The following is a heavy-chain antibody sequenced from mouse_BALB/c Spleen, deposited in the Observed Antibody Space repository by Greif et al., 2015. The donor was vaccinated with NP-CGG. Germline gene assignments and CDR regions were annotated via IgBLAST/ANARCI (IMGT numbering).Heavy chain of an antibody. CDR2: INPSSGYT. J-gene: IGHJ4*01. CDR3: ARYNGSSYAMDY. D-gene: IGHD1-1*01. CDR1: GYTFTSYT. Sequence: VQRVESGAELARPGASVKMSCKASGYTFTSYTMHWVKQRPGQGLEWIGYINPSSGYTNYNQKFKDKATLTADKSSSTAHMQLSSLTSEDSAVYYCARYNGSSYAMDYWGQGTSVTVSS. V-gene: IGHV1-4*01.